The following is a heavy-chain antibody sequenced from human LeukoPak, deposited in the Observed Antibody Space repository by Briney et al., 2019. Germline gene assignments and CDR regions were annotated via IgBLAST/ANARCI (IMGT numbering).Heavy chain of an antibody. V-gene: IGHV1-2*02. CDR3: ARDPRGSYYSDY. D-gene: IGHD3-10*01. J-gene: IGHJ4*02. Sequence: ASVKVSCKASGYTFTGYYLHWVRQAPGQGLEWMGGINPNSGATNYAQRFQGRVTMTRDTSITTAYMELSRLRFDDTAVYYCARDPRGSYYSDYWGQGSLVTVSS. CDR1: GYTFTGYY. CDR2: INPNSGAT.